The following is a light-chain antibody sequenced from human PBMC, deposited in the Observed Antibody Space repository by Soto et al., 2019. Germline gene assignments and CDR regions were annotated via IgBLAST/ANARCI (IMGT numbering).Light chain of an antibody. CDR1: QSVSSSY. CDR2: GAS. CDR3: QQYGSSPIT. V-gene: IGKV3-20*01. Sequence: EIVLTQSPGTLSLSPGERATLSCRASQSVSSSYLAWYQQKPGQAPRLLLYGASSRATGIPDRFSGSGSGTDFTLTISRLEPEVLAVYYCQQYGSSPITLGQGTRLDIK. J-gene: IGKJ5*01.